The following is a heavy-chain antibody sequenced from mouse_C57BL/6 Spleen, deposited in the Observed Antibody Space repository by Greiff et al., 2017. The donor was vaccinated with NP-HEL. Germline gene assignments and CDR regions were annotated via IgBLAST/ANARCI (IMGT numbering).Heavy chain of an antibody. V-gene: IGHV1-69*01. J-gene: IGHJ3*01. D-gene: IGHD1-1*01. Sequence: VQLQQPGAELVMPGASVKLSCKASGYTFTSYWMHWVKQRPGQGLEWIGEIDPSDSYTNYNQKFKGKSTLTVDKSSSTAYMQLSSLTSEDSAVYYCARHDYYGSRAWFAYWGQGTLVTVSA. CDR2: IDPSDSYT. CDR1: GYTFTSYW. CDR3: ARHDYYGSRAWFAY.